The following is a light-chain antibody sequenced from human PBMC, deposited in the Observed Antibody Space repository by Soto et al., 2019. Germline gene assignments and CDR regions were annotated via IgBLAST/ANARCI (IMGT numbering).Light chain of an antibody. CDR3: QNYNRAPWT. CDR2: GAS. CDR1: EDISNY. J-gene: IGKJ1*01. Sequence: DIQMTQSPSSLSASVGDRVTITCRASEDISNYLAWYQQKPGKVPKLLIYGASTLQSGVPPRFSGSGSGTDFTLTISSLQTEDVATYYRQNYNRAPWTFGQGTKVESK. V-gene: IGKV1-27*01.